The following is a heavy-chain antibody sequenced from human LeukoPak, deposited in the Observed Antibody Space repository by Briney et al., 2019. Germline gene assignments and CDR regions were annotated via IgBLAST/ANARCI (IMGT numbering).Heavy chain of an antibody. CDR1: GFTFSSLA. V-gene: IGHV3-30-3*01. D-gene: IGHD6-25*01. Sequence: GGSLRLSCTASGFTFSSLAMTWVRQAPGKGLEWVAVISYDGSNKYYADSVKGRFTISRDNSKNTLYLQMNSLRAEDTAVYYCARGPSVGAATPDYWGQGTLVTVSS. J-gene: IGHJ4*02. CDR3: ARGPSVGAATPDY. CDR2: ISYDGSNK.